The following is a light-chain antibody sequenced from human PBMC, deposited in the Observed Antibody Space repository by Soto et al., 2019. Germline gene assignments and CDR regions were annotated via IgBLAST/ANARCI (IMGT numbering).Light chain of an antibody. CDR2: EVY. J-gene: IGLJ1*01. CDR1: SSDVGGYNY. Sequence: QTVLTQPPSASGSPGQSVTISCTGTSSDVGGYNYVSWYQHHPGTAPKLIIYEVYKRPSGVPDRFSGSKSGNTAALTVSGLQAEDDADYYCSSYVGTNSHVFGTGTKLTVL. CDR3: SSYVGTNSHV. V-gene: IGLV2-8*01.